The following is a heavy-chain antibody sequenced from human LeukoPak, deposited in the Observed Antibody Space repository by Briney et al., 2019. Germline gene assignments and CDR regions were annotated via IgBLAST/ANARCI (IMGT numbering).Heavy chain of an antibody. CDR3: ARRAPTTMIAVSDAFDI. CDR1: GYSFTSYW. V-gene: IGHV5-51*01. D-gene: IGHD3-22*01. CDR2: IYPGDSDT. J-gene: IGHJ3*02. Sequence: GESLKISCKGSGYSFTSYWIGWVRQMPGKGLEWMGIIYPGDSDTRYSPSFQGQVTISADKSISTAYLQWSSLKASDTAMYYCARRAPTTMIAVSDAFDIWGQGTMITVSS.